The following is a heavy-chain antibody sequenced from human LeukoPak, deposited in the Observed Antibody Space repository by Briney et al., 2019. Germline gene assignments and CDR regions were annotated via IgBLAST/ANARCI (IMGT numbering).Heavy chain of an antibody. CDR1: GYSISSGFY. J-gene: IGHJ6*03. V-gene: IGHV4-38-2*02. Sequence: SETLSLTCTVSGYSISSGFYWGWIRQPPGKGLEWIGEINHSGSTNYNPSLKSRVTISVDTSKNQFSLKLSSVTAADTAVYYCARRARGSGSYYSPYYYYMDVWGKGTTVTISS. D-gene: IGHD3-10*01. CDR3: ARRARGSGSYYSPYYYYMDV. CDR2: INHSGST.